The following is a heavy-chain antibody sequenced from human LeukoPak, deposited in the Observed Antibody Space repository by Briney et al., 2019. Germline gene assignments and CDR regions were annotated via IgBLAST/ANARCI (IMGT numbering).Heavy chain of an antibody. Sequence: GGSLRLSCAASGFSFSTYVMHWVRQAPGMGPEWVAVVSHDGSTKYYTDSVRGRFTISRDNSKNTFFLQLNGLRTGDTAVYYCARAIMGTENLDYWGQGTLVTVSS. J-gene: IGHJ4*02. CDR2: VSHDGSTK. CDR3: ARAIMGTENLDY. V-gene: IGHV3-30*10. CDR1: GFSFSTYV. D-gene: IGHD5-18*01.